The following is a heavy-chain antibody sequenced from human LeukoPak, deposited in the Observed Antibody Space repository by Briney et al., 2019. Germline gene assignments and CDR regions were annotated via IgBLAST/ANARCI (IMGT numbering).Heavy chain of an antibody. CDR3: ARVLGATLYAFDI. V-gene: IGHV3-7*01. CDR1: GFTFSSYW. CDR2: IKQDGSEK. D-gene: IGHD3-10*01. J-gene: IGHJ3*02. Sequence: PRGSLRLSCAASGFTFSSYWMSWVRQAPGKGLEWVANIKQDGSEKYYVDSVKGRFTISRDNAENSLYLQMNSLRAEDTAVYYCARVLGATLYAFDIWGQGTMVTVSS.